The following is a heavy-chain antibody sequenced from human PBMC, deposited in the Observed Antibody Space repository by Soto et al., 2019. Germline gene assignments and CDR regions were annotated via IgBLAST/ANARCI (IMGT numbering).Heavy chain of an antibody. CDR2: TYYRSKWYN. D-gene: IGHD3-3*01. V-gene: IGHV6-1*01. CDR3: ARARRGTIFGVVIGEYYFDY. J-gene: IGHJ4*02. CDR1: GDSVSSNSAA. Sequence: SQTLSLTCAISGDSVSSNSAAWNWIRQSPSRGLEWLGRTYYRSKWYNDYAVSVKSRITINPDTSKNQFSLQLNSVTPEDTAVYYCARARRGTIFGVVIGEYYFDYWGQGTLVTVSS.